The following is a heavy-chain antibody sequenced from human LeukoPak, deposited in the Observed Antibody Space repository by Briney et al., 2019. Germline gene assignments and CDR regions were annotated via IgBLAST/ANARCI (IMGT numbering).Heavy chain of an antibody. CDR2: ISYDGSNK. CDR1: GFTFSNAW. CDR3: ARTRTKAAAEGDAFDI. Sequence: AGGSLRLSCAASGFTFSNAWMSWFRQAPGKGLEWVAVISYDGSNKYYADSVKGRSTISRDNSKNTLYLQMNSLRAEDTAVYYCARTRTKAAAEGDAFDIWGQGTMVTVSS. V-gene: IGHV3-30*03. D-gene: IGHD6-13*01. J-gene: IGHJ3*02.